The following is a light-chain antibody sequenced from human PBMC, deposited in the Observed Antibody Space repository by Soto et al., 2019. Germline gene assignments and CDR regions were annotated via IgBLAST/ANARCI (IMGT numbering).Light chain of an antibody. J-gene: IGLJ3*02. CDR3: SSYTSSSPWV. CDR1: SSDVGGYNY. CDR2: DVS. Sequence: QSALTQPASVSGSPGQSITISCTGTSSDVGGYNYVSWYQQHPGKAPKLMFYDVSIRPSGVSNRFSGSKSGNTASLTISGLQAEDEADYYCSSYTSSSPWVFGGGTKVTVL. V-gene: IGLV2-14*01.